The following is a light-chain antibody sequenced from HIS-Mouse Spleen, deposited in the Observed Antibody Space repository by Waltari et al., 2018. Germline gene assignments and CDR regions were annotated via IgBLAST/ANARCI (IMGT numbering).Light chain of an antibody. CDR2: DVR. V-gene: IGLV2-11*02. CDR1: SSDVGGYNY. J-gene: IGLJ1*01. Sequence: QSALTQPRSVSGSPGQSVTISCTGTSSDVGGYNYVSWYQQHPSKAPKLMIYDVRKRPSGFPDRFSGSKSGNTASLTISGLQAEDEADYYCCSYAGSYTDVFGTGTKVTVL. CDR3: CSYAGSYTDV.